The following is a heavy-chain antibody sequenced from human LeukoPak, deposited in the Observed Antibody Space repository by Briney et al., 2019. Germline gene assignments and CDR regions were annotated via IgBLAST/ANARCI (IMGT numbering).Heavy chain of an antibody. CDR2: ISISSNYI. J-gene: IGHJ5*02. D-gene: IGHD3-10*01. V-gene: IGHV3-21*01. CDR3: ARDLSWAGFGERDTDWFDP. CDR1: GFTFSRYS. Sequence: GGSLRLPCAASGFTFSRYSMNWVRQAPGKGLEWVSSISISSNYIYYADSVKGRFTISRDNAKNSLYLQVNSLRAEDTAVYYCARDLSWAGFGERDTDWFDPWGQGTLVTVSS.